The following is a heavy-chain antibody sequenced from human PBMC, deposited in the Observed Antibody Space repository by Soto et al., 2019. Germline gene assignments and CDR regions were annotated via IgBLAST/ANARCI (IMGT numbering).Heavy chain of an antibody. CDR1: GGSFSGYY. CDR3: ASQRPTVTTFDY. CDR2: INHSGST. D-gene: IGHD4-17*01. V-gene: IGHV4-34*01. J-gene: IGHJ4*02. Sequence: SETLSLTCAVYGGSFSGYYWSWIRQPPGKGLEWIGEINHSGSTNYNPSLKSRVTISVDTSKNQFSLKLSSVTAADSAVYYCASQRPTVTTFDYWGQGILVTVSS.